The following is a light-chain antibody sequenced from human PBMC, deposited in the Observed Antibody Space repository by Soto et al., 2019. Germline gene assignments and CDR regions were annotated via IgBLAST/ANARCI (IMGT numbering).Light chain of an antibody. CDR2: EGS. V-gene: IGLV2-14*02. CDR3: SSYAGSNNLL. J-gene: IGLJ2*01. CDR1: NSDVGSYNL. Sequence: QSALTQPASVSGSPGQSITISCTGTNSDVGSYNLVSWYQHHPGKAPKLMIYEGSRRPSGVSNRFSGSKSGNTASLTISGLQPEDEADYYCSSYAGSNNLLFGGGTKLTVL.